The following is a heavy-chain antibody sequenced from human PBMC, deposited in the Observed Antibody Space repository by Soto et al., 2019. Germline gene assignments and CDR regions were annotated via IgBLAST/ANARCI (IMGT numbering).Heavy chain of an antibody. J-gene: IGHJ4*02. CDR3: ASLYYDSSGYYPLFDY. Sequence: PSETLSLTCTVSGGSVSSGSYYWSWIRQPPGKGLEWIGYIYYSGSTNYNPSLKSRVTISVDTSKNQFSLKLSSVTAADTVVYYCASLYYDSSGYYPLFDYWGQGTLVTVSS. V-gene: IGHV4-61*01. CDR1: GGSVSSGSYY. CDR2: IYYSGST. D-gene: IGHD3-22*01.